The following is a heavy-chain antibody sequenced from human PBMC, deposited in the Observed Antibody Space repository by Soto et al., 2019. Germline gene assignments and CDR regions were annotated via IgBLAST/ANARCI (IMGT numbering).Heavy chain of an antibody. CDR3: ARDASSGSYLFDY. CDR1: GFTVSSNY. Sequence: PGGSLRLSCAASGFTVSSNYMSWVRQAPGKGLEWVSVIYSGGSTYYADSVKGRFTISRDNSKNTLYLQMNSLRAEDTAVYYCARDASSGSYLFDYWGQGTLVTVSS. D-gene: IGHD1-26*01. V-gene: IGHV3-66*01. J-gene: IGHJ4*02. CDR2: IYSGGST.